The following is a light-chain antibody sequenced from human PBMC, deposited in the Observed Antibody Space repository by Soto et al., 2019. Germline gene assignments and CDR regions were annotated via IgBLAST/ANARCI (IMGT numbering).Light chain of an antibody. Sequence: IVRTQSPDTLFVSPGEIVTFSCRASQSVSSNVAWYQQKPGQAPRLFSYAASTRATGVSARFSGWGSGIDFTLTISILQSEDFAVYYCQHYHTWHPMYSFGQGTKLEIK. CDR3: QHYHTWHPMYS. CDR2: AAS. CDR1: QSVSSN. J-gene: IGKJ2*01. V-gene: IGKV3-15*01.